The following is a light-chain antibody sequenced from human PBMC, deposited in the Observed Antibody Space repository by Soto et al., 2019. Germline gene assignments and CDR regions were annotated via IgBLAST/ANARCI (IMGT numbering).Light chain of an antibody. V-gene: IGKV3-15*01. CDR3: QQYNNWPLT. J-gene: IGKJ1*01. CDR1: QSVSSN. Sequence: EIVMTQSPATLSVSPGERATLSCRASQSVSSNLAWYQQKPGQAPRLLIYGASTRATGIPARFSGSGSGTDFTLTISSLQSEDFAVYYCQQYNNWPLTFGQGTKVDI. CDR2: GAS.